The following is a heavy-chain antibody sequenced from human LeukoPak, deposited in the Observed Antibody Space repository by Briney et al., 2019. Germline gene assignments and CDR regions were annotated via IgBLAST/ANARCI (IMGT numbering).Heavy chain of an antibody. D-gene: IGHD6-13*01. V-gene: IGHV1-2*02. CDR3: ARRAAAGYYYMDV. CDR1: GYTFTGYY. CDR2: INPNSGGT. Sequence: ASVKVSCQASGYTFTGYYMHWVRQAPGQGLEWMGWINPNSGGTNYAQKFQGRVTMTRDTSISTAYMELSRLRSDDTAVYYCARRAAAGYYYMDVWGKGTTVTVSS. J-gene: IGHJ6*03.